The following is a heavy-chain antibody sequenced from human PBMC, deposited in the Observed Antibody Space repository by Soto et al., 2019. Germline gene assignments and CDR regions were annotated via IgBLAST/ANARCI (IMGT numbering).Heavy chain of an antibody. D-gene: IGHD2-8*01. J-gene: IGHJ6*02. CDR2: ISGTGDGT. CDR1: GFTISSHA. CDR3: TKSRRGILMVYGFGGMDV. Sequence: PGGSLRLSCAASGFTISSHAMSWVRQAPGKGLEWVASISGTGDGTYYGDSVKGRFTISRDSSSSTLYLEMNNLRGEDTAVYFCTKSRRGILMVYGFGGMDVWGQGTLVTVS. V-gene: IGHV3-23*01.